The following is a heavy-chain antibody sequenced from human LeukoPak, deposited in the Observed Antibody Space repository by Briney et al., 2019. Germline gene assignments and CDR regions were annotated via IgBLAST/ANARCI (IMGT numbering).Heavy chain of an antibody. CDR1: GFTVSSNY. Sequence: GGSLRLSCAASGFTVSSNYMSWVRQAPGKGLEWVSIIYSGGNTYYADSVKGRFTISRDNSKNTLYLQMNSLRAEDTAVYYCARDVHYRTLGYWGQGTLVTVSS. CDR2: IYSGGNT. CDR3: ARDVHYRTLGY. J-gene: IGHJ4*02. V-gene: IGHV3-53*01. D-gene: IGHD4-11*01.